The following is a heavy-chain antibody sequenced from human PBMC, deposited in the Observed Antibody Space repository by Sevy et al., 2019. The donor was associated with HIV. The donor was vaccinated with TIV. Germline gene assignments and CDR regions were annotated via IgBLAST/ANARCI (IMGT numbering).Heavy chain of an antibody. Sequence: GGSLRLSCAASGFTFSTYSMNWVRQAPGKGLEWVSYISSSGSTIYYADSVKGRFTISRDNAKNSLYLQMNSLRAEDTAVYYCASGYCTNGVCSNNYYYGMDVWGQGTTVTVSS. CDR2: ISSSGSTI. CDR3: ASGYCTNGVCSNNYYYGMDV. D-gene: IGHD2-8*01. V-gene: IGHV3-48*04. CDR1: GFTFSTYS. J-gene: IGHJ6*02.